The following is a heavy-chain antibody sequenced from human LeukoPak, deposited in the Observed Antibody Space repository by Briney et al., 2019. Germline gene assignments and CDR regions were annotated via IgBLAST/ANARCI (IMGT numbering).Heavy chain of an antibody. CDR1: GGSISSSTYS. CDR3: ARDVRDDWIGGMDV. D-gene: IGHD3-3*01. Sequence: SETLSLTCTVSGGSISSSTYSWAWIRQHPGKGLEWIGYIYYSGSTYYNPSLKSRVTISVDTSKNQFSLKLSSVTAADTAVYYCARDVRDDWIGGMDVWGQGTTVTVSS. J-gene: IGHJ6*02. CDR2: IYYSGST. V-gene: IGHV4-31*03.